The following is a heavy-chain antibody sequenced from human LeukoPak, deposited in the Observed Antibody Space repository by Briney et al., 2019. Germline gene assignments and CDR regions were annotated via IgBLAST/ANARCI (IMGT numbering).Heavy chain of an antibody. CDR1: GFTFSSYA. CDR3: ARDRGPVVPAAINWFDP. Sequence: PGGSLRLSCAASGFTFSSYAMHWVRQAPGKGLEWVAVISYDGSNKYYADSVKGRFTISRDNSKNTLYLQMNSLRAEDTAVYYCARDRGPVVPAAINWFDPWGQGTLVTVSS. J-gene: IGHJ5*02. CDR2: ISYDGSNK. V-gene: IGHV3-30-3*01. D-gene: IGHD2-2*02.